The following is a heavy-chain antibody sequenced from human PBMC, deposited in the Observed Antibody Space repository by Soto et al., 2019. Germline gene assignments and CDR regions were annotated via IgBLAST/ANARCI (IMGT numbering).Heavy chain of an antibody. Sequence: ASVKVSCKVSGYTLTELSMHWVRQAPGKGLEWMGGFDPEDGETIYAQKFQGRVTMTEDTSTDTAYMELSSLRSEDTAVYYCATDLDYYYDSSGYPNWGQGTRVTVSS. CDR1: GYTLTELS. CDR2: FDPEDGET. CDR3: ATDLDYYYDSSGYPN. D-gene: IGHD3-22*01. V-gene: IGHV1-24*01. J-gene: IGHJ4*02.